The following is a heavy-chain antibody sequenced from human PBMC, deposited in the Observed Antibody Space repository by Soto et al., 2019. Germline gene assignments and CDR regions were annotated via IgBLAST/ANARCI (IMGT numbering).Heavy chain of an antibody. J-gene: IGHJ4*02. D-gene: IGHD5-12*01. Sequence: QVQLVQSGAEVKKPGSSVKVSCKTSGDIFSGYSISWVRQAPGQGLEWMGGIIPIFGTTNYAQRFHGRVTITADKSTSTVYMELYSLKSEDTAVYYCDRDLGSGYDPGDYWGQGTLVTVSS. V-gene: IGHV1-69*14. CDR2: IIPIFGTT. CDR1: GDIFSGYS. CDR3: DRDLGSGYDPGDY.